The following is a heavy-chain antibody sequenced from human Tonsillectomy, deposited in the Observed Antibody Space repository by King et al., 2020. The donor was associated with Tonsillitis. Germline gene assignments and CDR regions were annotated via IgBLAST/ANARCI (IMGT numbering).Heavy chain of an antibody. V-gene: IGHV5-51*01. CDR2: IFPGDSDT. Sequence: VQLVESGAEVKKPGESLKISCKGSGYSFTNYWIGWVRQMPGKGLEWMGIIFPGDSDTRYSPSFQGQVTISADKSISTAYLQWSSLKASDTAMYYCARPRFIATAGFYFDYWGQGTLVTVSS. J-gene: IGHJ4*02. D-gene: IGHD6-13*01. CDR3: ARPRFIATAGFYFDY. CDR1: GYSFTNYW.